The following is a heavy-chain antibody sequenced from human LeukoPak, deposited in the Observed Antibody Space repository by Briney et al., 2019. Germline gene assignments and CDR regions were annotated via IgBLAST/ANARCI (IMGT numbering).Heavy chain of an antibody. Sequence: SETLSLTCTVSGGSISSYYWSWIRRPAGKGLEWIGRIYTSGSTNYNPSLKSRVTMSVDTSKNQFSLKLSSVTAADTAVYYCARDECSGGSCYFDYWGQGTLVTVSS. J-gene: IGHJ4*02. CDR2: IYTSGST. D-gene: IGHD2-15*01. CDR1: GGSISSYY. V-gene: IGHV4-4*07. CDR3: ARDECSGGSCYFDY.